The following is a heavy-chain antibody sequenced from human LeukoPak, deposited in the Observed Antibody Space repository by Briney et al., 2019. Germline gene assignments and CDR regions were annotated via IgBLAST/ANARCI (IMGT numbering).Heavy chain of an antibody. CDR1: GFTFSSYS. CDR3: ARDWPNYCSSTSCYPFDY. D-gene: IGHD2-2*01. Sequence: PGGSLRLSCAASGFTFSSYSMNWVRQAPGKGLEWVSSISSSSYIYYADSVKGRFTISRDNAKSSLYLQMNSLRAEDTAVYYCARDWPNYCSSTSCYPFDYWGQGTLDTVSS. J-gene: IGHJ4*02. V-gene: IGHV3-21*01. CDR2: ISSSSYI.